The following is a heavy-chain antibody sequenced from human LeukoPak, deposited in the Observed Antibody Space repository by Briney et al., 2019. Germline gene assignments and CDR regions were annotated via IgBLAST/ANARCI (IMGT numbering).Heavy chain of an antibody. CDR3: ARHEAVVVVTATPAVCFDY. CDR2: IYYSGST. CDR1: GRSISSRSYY. Sequence: SETLSLTCTVSGRSISSRSYYWGWIPQPPGKGLESIGSIYYSGSTYFNPSLKSRVTISVDTSKNQFSLKLSSVTAADAAVYYCARHEAVVVVTATPAVCFDYWGQGTLVIVSS. V-gene: IGHV4-39*01. D-gene: IGHD2-21*02. J-gene: IGHJ4*02.